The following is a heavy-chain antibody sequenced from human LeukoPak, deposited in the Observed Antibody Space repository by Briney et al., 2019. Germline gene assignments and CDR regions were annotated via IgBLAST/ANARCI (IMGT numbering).Heavy chain of an antibody. CDR3: ARHLIAAAELYDY. CDR2: IYYSGST. CDR1: GGSISSSSYY. J-gene: IGHJ4*02. V-gene: IGHV4-39*01. D-gene: IGHD6-13*01. Sequence: PSGTLSLTCTVSGGSISSSSYYWGWIRQPPGKGLEWIGSIYYSGSTYYNPSLKSRVTISVDTSKNQFSLKLSSVTAADTAVYYCARHLIAAAELYDYWGQGTLVTVSS.